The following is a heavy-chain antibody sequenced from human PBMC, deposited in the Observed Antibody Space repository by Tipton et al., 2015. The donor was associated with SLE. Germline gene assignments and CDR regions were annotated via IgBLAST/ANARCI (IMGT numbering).Heavy chain of an antibody. Sequence: SLRLSCAASGTTFSSNAMTWVRQAPGKGLEWVSSISSRADFTYYADSVKGRFTISRANSKNTLFLQMNSLRAGDTAIYYCEKNRGAAPWYPFDYWGQGTLVTVSS. CDR2: ISSRADFT. CDR3: EKNRGAAPWYPFDY. J-gene: IGHJ4*02. D-gene: IGHD6-13*01. CDR1: GTTFSSNA. V-gene: IGHV3-23*01.